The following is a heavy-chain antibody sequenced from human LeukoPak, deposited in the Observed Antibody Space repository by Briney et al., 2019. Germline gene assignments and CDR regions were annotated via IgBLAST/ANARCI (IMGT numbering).Heavy chain of an antibody. V-gene: IGHV3-48*04. CDR1: GFTFSSNG. D-gene: IGHD6-25*01. CDR3: ARVGRSRTAAGFGAFDI. J-gene: IGHJ3*02. Sequence: GGSLRLSCAASGFTFSSNGMNWVRQAPGKGLEWVSYISATGGTIYYADSVKGRFTISRDNAKNSLYLQMNSLRAEDTAVYYCARVGRSRTAAGFGAFDIWGQGTTVTVCS. CDR2: ISATGGTI.